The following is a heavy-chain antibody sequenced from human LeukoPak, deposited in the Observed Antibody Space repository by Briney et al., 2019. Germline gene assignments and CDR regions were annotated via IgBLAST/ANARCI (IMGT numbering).Heavy chain of an antibody. CDR2: YDGSNK. J-gene: IGHJ4*02. CDR3: ARGRTGESDYFDY. Sequence: GGSLRLSCAASGFTFSSYAMHWVRQAPGKGLEWVAAYDGSNKYYADSVKGRFIISRDNSKNTLYLQMNSLRAEDTAVYYCARGRTGESDYFDYWGQGTLVTVSS. V-gene: IGHV3-30*14. CDR1: GFTFSSYA. D-gene: IGHD7-27*01.